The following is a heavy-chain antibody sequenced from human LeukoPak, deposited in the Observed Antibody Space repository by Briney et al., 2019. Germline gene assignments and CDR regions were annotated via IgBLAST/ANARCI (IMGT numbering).Heavy chain of an antibody. J-gene: IGHJ6*02. CDR1: GGTFSSYA. Sequence: SVKVSCKASGGTFSSYAISWVRQAPGQGLEWMGGIIPIFGTANYAQKFQGRVTITADESTSTAYMELSSLRSEDTAVYYCTRETPSDCSSTSCPIQHYYYYGMDVWGQGTTVTVSS. CDR3: TRETPSDCSSTSCPIQHYYYYGMDV. V-gene: IGHV1-69*13. CDR2: IIPIFGTA. D-gene: IGHD2-2*01.